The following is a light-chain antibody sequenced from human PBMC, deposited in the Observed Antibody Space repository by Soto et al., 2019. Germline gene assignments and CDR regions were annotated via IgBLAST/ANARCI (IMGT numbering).Light chain of an antibody. CDR1: QSVGSN. CDR3: QQYYHRWT. J-gene: IGKJ1*01. Sequence: EIVMTQSPATLSVSPGERVTLSCRVRQSVGSNIAWYQQKPGQGPRLLIYGASTRAAGIPARFSGSGSGTEFTLTISSLQSEDFAVYFCQQYYHRWTFGPGTKVDIK. CDR2: GAS. V-gene: IGKV3-15*01.